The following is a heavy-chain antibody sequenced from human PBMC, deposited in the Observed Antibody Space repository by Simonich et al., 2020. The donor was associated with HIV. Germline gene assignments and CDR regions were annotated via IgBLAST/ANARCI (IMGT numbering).Heavy chain of an antibody. D-gene: IGHD1-26*01. J-gene: IGHJ5*02. CDR1: GYTFTGYY. Sequence: QVQLVQSGAEVKKPGASVKVSCKASGYTFTGYYMHLVRQAPGQGLEWMRWINTNSGDTTYAQKFQGRVTMTRDTSISTAYMDLNRLRSGDTAIYYCARAKSLVEMGFDPWGQGTLVTVSP. CDR2: INTNSGDT. CDR3: ARAKSLVEMGFDP. V-gene: IGHV1-2*02.